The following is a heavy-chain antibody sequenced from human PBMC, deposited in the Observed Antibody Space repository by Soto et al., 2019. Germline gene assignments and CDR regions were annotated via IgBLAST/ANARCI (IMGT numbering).Heavy chain of an antibody. D-gene: IGHD6-13*01. V-gene: IGHV3-23*01. Sequence: GGSLRLSCAASGFTFSSYAMSWVRQAPGKGLEWVSAISGSGGSTYYADSVKGRFTISRDNSKNTLYLQMNSLRAEDTAVYYCAKPTDPSSSNYYFDYWGQGTRVTVSS. CDR3: AKPTDPSSSNYYFDY. CDR1: GFTFSSYA. CDR2: ISGSGGST. J-gene: IGHJ4*02.